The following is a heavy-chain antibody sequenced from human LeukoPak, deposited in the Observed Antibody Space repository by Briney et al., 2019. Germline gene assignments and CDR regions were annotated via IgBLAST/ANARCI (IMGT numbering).Heavy chain of an antibody. CDR2: INPNSGGT. D-gene: IGHD3-22*01. CDR1: GYTFTGYY. Sequence: ASVKVSCKASGYTFTGYYMHWVRQAPGQGLEWMGWINPNSGGTNYAQKFQGRVTMTRDTSISTAYMELSRLRSDDTAVYYCARASGSVYYDSSGYLARWGQGTLVTASS. CDR3: ARASGSVYYDSSGYLAR. J-gene: IGHJ4*02. V-gene: IGHV1-2*02.